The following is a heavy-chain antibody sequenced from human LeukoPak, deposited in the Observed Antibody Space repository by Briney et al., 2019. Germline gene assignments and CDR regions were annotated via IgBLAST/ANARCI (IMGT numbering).Heavy chain of an antibody. D-gene: IGHD6-19*01. J-gene: IGHJ5*02. V-gene: IGHV1-18*01. CDR2: ISAYNGNT. CDR3: ARDAKPGQWRPNWFNP. Sequence: GASVKVSCKASGYTFTSYGISWVRQAPGQGLEWMGWISAYNGNTNYAQKLQGRVTMTTDTSTSTAYMELRGLKSNNPAVYYCARDAKPGQWRPNWFNPGGKGPLVTVSS. CDR1: GYTFTSYG.